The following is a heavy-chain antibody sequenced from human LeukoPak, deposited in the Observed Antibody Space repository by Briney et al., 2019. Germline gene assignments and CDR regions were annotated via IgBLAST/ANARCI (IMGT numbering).Heavy chain of an antibody. CDR2: IYYSGST. J-gene: IGHJ6*02. D-gene: IGHD6-19*01. Sequence: SETLSLTCTVSGGSISSYYWSWIRQPPGKGLEWIGCIYYSGSTNYNPSLKSRVTISVDTSKNQFSLKLSSVTAADTAVYYCARVNGSGWSNNYYYYYGMDVWGQGTTVTVSS. CDR3: ARVNGSGWSNNYYYYYGMDV. CDR1: GGSISSYY. V-gene: IGHV4-59*01.